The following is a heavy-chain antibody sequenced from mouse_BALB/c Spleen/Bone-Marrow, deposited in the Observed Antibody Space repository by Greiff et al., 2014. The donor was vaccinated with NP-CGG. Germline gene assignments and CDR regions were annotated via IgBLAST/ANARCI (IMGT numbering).Heavy chain of an antibody. Sequence: RVESGAELVRPGSSVKISCESSGYVFSTYWINWVKQRPGQGLEWIGQIYPGDGDTDYNGKFKDKATLTADKSSNTAYMQLSSLTSEDSAVYFCARGGISVDYWGQGTTLTVSS. J-gene: IGHJ2*01. CDR2: IYPGDGDT. CDR3: ARGGISVDY. V-gene: IGHV1-80*01. CDR1: GYVFSTYW.